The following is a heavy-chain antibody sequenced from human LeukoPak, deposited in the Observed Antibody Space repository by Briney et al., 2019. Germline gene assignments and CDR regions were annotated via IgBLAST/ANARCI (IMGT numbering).Heavy chain of an antibody. J-gene: IGHJ6*03. Sequence: SETLSLTCTVSGGSISGRSYYWGWIRQPPGKGLEWIGSIYYSGSTNYNPSLKSRVTMSVGTSKNQFSLKLSSVTAADTAVYYCARHLQYSYYYYMDVWGKGTTVTVSS. CDR1: GGSISGRSYY. CDR2: IYYSGST. D-gene: IGHD1-1*01. V-gene: IGHV4-39*01. CDR3: ARHLQYSYYYYMDV.